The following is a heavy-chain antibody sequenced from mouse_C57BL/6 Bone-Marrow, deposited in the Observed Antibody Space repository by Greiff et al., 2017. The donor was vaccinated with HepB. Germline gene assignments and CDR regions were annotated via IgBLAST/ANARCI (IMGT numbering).Heavy chain of an antibody. CDR2: IYPGDGDT. CDR1: GYAFSSSW. J-gene: IGHJ1*03. D-gene: IGHD1-1*01. Sequence: VKLMESGPELVKPGASVKISCKASGYAFSSSWMNWVKQRPGKGLEWIGRIYPGDGDTNYNGKFKGKATLTADKSSSTAYMQLSSLTSEDSAVYFCAREEGITTVVDRYFDVWGTGTTVTVSS. CDR3: AREEGITTVVDRYFDV. V-gene: IGHV1-82*01.